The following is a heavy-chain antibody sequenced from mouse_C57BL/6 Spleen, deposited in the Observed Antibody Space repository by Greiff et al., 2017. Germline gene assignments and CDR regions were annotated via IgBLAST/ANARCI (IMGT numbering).Heavy chain of an antibody. D-gene: IGHD1-1*01. V-gene: IGHV5-2*01. CDR3: ARGDYGSPWFAY. J-gene: IGHJ3*01. CDR2: FNSDGGST. Sequence: EVKLVESGGGLVKPGESLKLSCESNEYEFPSHDMSWVRTTPEKRLALVAAFNSDGGSTYYPDPMERRLLLSTDNAKKTLYLQMSSLRSEDTALYYCARGDYGSPWFAYWGQGTLVTVSA. CDR1: EYEFPSHD.